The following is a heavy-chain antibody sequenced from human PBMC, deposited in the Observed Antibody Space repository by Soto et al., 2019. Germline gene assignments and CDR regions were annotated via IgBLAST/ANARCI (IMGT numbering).Heavy chain of an antibody. CDR2: ISAYNGNT. CDR1: GYTFNSYG. J-gene: IGHJ3*02. Sequence: QVQLVQSGAEVKKPGASVKVSCKASGYTFNSYGITWVRQAPGQGLEWMGWISAYNGNTNYAQNLQGRVTMTTDTSTSTAYMELRSLRSDDTAVYYCARDQYDILTGHYSGDAFAIWGQGTMVTVSS. D-gene: IGHD3-9*01. V-gene: IGHV1-18*01. CDR3: ARDQYDILTGHYSGDAFAI.